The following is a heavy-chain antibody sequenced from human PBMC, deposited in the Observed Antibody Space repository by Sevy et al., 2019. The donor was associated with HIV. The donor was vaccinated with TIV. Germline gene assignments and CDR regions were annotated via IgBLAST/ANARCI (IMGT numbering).Heavy chain of an antibody. CDR1: GFTFSSYW. CDR2: INSDGSST. V-gene: IGHV3-74*01. Sequence: GGSLRLSCAASGFTFSSYWMHWVRQAPGKGLVWVSRINSDGSSTSYADSVEGRFTISRDNAKNTLYLQMNSLRAEDTAVYYCAREVLLNWFDPWGQGTLVTVSS. J-gene: IGHJ5*02. D-gene: IGHD3-10*01. CDR3: AREVLLNWFDP.